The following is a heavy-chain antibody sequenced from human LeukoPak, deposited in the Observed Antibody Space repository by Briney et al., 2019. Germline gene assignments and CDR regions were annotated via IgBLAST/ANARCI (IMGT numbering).Heavy chain of an antibody. D-gene: IGHD2-15*01. CDR1: GFTFSSYA. V-gene: IGHV3-23*01. J-gene: IGHJ1*01. CDR3: AKVGGYCSGGSCFTAEYFQH. Sequence: GGSLRLSCAAPGFTFSSYAMSWVRQAPGKGLEWVSAISGSGGSTYYADSVKGRFTISRDNSKNTLYLQMNSLRAEYTAVYYCAKVGGYCSGGSCFTAEYFQHWGQGTLVAVFS. CDR2: ISGSGGST.